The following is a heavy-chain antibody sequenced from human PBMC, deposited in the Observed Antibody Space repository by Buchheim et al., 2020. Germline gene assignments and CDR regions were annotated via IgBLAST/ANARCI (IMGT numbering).Heavy chain of an antibody. CDR1: GFTFSSYA. V-gene: IGHV3-30-3*01. D-gene: IGHD6-6*01. CDR3: ARGWATHEYSRSPFDY. Sequence: QVQLVESGGGVVQPGRSLRLSCAASGFTFSSYAMHWVRQAPGKGLEWVAVISYDGSNKYYADSVKGRFTISRDNSKNTLYLQMNSLRVEDTAMYYCARGWATHEYSRSPFDYWGQGTL. CDR2: ISYDGSNK. J-gene: IGHJ4*02.